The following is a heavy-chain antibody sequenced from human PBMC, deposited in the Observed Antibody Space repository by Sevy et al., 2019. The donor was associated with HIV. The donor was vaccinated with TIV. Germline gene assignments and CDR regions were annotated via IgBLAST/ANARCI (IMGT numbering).Heavy chain of an antibody. J-gene: IGHJ4*02. CDR1: GFTFSTYS. D-gene: IGHD3-10*01. Sequence: GGSLRLSCAASGFTFSTYSMNWVRQAPGKGLEWVSYISSSTDKIYYADFVKGRFTISRDNAKNSLYLQINSLRDEDTAVYYCARGPDRSFGDLVFFDHWGQGSLVTVSS. V-gene: IGHV3-48*02. CDR2: ISSSTDKI. CDR3: ARGPDRSFGDLVFFDH.